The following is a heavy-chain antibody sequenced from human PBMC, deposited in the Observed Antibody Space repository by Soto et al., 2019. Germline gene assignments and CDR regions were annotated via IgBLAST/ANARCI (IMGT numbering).Heavy chain of an antibody. CDR2: ISYDGSNK. Sequence: QVQLVESGGGVVQPGRSLRLSCAASGFTFSSYGMHWVRQAPGKGLEWVAVISYDGSNKYYADSVKGRFTISRDNSKNALYLQMNSRRAEDTAVYYCYGEPRIQLWFRGFDYWGQGTLVTVSS. V-gene: IGHV3-30*03. D-gene: IGHD5-18*01. J-gene: IGHJ4*02. CDR3: YGEPRIQLWFRGFDY. CDR1: GFTFSSYG.